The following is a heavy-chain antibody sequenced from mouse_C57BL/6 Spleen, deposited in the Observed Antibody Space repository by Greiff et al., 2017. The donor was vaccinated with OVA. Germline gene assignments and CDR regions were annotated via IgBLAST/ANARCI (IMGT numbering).Heavy chain of an antibody. J-gene: IGHJ2*01. Sequence: QVQLQQPGTELVKPGASVKLSCKASGYTFTSYWMHWVKQRPGQGLEWIGNINPSNGGTNYNEQFKSKATLTVAKSSSTAYMQLSSLTSEDASVYYSARSWGWLHYIDYWGQGTTLTVSS. V-gene: IGHV1-53*01. CDR2: INPSNGGT. D-gene: IGHD2-3*01. CDR1: GYTFTSYW. CDR3: ARSWGWLHYIDY.